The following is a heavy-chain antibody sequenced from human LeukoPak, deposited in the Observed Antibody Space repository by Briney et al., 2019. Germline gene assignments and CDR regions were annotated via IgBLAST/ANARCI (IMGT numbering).Heavy chain of an antibody. D-gene: IGHD6-19*01. CDR2: ISAYNGNT. CDR1: GYTFTSYG. CDR3: ARDSSYSSGWYPGYGMDV. V-gene: IGHV1-18*01. Sequence: GASVKVSCKASGYTFTSYGISWVRQAPGQGLAWMGWISAYNGNTNYAQKLQGRVTMTTDTSTSTAYMELRSLRSDDTAVYYCARDSSYSSGWYPGYGMDVWGQGTTVTVSS. J-gene: IGHJ6*02.